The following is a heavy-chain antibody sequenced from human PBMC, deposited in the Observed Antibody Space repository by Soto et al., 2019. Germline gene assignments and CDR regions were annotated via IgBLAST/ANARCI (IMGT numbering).Heavy chain of an antibody. J-gene: IGHJ4*02. CDR1: GGSLSTNP. CDR3: ARRHSGGFFRFVDS. D-gene: IGHD2-15*01. CDR2: TGSGTGPG. Sequence: SVKVSCKASGGSLSTNPISWVRQAPGQGLEWMGGTGSGTGPGNHAQKFQGRLTVTADKSTSTVYMELTNLSSEDTAVYYCARRHSGGFFRFVDSWSQGTLVTVS. V-gene: IGHV1-69*06.